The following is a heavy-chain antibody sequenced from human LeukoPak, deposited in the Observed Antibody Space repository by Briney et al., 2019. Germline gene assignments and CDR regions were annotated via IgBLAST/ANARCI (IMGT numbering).Heavy chain of an antibody. CDR3: ARGDLAFMIDAFDI. V-gene: IGHV1-8*01. Sequence: GASVKVSCKASGYTFTSYDINWVRQATGQGLEWMGWMNPNSGNTGYAQKFQGRVTMTTDTSTSTAYMELRSLRSDDTAVYYCARGDLAFMIDAFDIWGQGTMVTVSS. D-gene: IGHD3-16*01. J-gene: IGHJ3*02. CDR2: MNPNSGNT. CDR1: GYTFTSYD.